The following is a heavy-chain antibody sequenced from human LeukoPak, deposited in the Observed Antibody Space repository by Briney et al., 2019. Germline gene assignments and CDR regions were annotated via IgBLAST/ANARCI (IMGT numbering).Heavy chain of an antibody. Sequence: ASVTVSCKASGYTFTSYGISWVRQAPGQGLEWMGWISAYNGNTNYAQRLQGRVTMTTDTSTSTAYMELRSLRSDDTAVYYCALLSGSYYRRAAFDIWGQGTMVTVSS. V-gene: IGHV1-18*01. CDR3: ALLSGSYYRRAAFDI. J-gene: IGHJ3*02. D-gene: IGHD1-26*01. CDR1: GYTFTSYG. CDR2: ISAYNGNT.